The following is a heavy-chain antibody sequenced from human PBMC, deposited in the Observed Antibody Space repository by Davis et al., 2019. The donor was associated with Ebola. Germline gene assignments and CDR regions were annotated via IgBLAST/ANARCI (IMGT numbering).Heavy chain of an antibody. CDR1: GGSISSSSYY. D-gene: IGHD1-1*01. V-gene: IGHV4-39*01. J-gene: IGHJ3*02. CDR3: ASQLERLVFHAFDI. CDR2: IYYSGST. Sequence: MPGGSLRLSCTVSGGSISSSSYYWGWIRQPPGKGLEWIGSIYYSGSTYYNPSLKSRVTISVDTSKNQFSLKLSSVTAADTAVYYCASQLERLVFHAFDIWGQGTMVTVSS.